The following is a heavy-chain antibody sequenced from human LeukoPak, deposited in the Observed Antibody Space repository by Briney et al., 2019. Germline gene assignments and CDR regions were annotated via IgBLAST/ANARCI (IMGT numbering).Heavy chain of an antibody. CDR1: GFTVSSNY. V-gene: IGHV3-53*01. Sequence: GGPLRLSCAASGFTVSSNYMSWVRQAPGKGLDWVSVIYSGGSTYYADSVTGRFTISRYNSKTTHHLQMNSLTAEDTAVYYCARVGVVPAAIPDGFYIWGQGTMVTVSS. D-gene: IGHD2-2*01. CDR3: ARVGVVPAAIPDGFYI. CDR2: IYSGGST. J-gene: IGHJ3*02.